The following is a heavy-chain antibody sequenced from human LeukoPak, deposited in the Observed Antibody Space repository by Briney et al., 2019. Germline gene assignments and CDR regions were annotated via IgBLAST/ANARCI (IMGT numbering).Heavy chain of an antibody. J-gene: IGHJ2*01. V-gene: IGHV1-3*01. D-gene: IGHD2-2*01. CDR3: ARDAVPAATAYWYFDL. CDR1: GYTFTSHS. CDR2: INGGIGNT. Sequence: ASVKFSCKTSGYTFTSHSMHWVRQAPGQGLEWMGWINGGIGNTKYSQKFQGRVTITRDTSASTGYMELSSLRSEDTAVYYCARDAVPAATAYWYFDLWGRGTLVTVSS.